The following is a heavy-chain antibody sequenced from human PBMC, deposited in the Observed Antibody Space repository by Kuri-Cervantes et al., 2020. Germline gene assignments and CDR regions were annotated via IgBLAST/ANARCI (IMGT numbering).Heavy chain of an antibody. CDR3: AHTSGSYNDY. CDR1: GFSLSNARMG. D-gene: IGHD1-26*01. J-gene: IGHJ4*02. Sequence: SGPTLVKPTETLTLTCTVSGFSLSNARMGVSRIRQPPGKALEWLALIYWNDDKRYSPSLKSRLTITKDTSKNQVVLTMTNMDPVDTATYYCAHTSGSYNDYWGQGTLVTVSS. V-gene: IGHV2-5*01. CDR2: IYWNDDK.